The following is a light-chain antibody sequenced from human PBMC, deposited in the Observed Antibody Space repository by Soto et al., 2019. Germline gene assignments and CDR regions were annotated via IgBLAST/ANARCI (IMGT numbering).Light chain of an antibody. CDR3: SSSTNTNTLVI. Sequence: SVLTQPASVSGSPGQSITISCTGTSSDIGRYKFVSWFQQHPGKAPKLLIFEGTNRPSGVSNRFPGSKSGNTASLTISGLQAEDEAIYFCSSSTNTNTLVIFGGGTKVTVL. CDR1: SSDIGRYKF. J-gene: IGLJ2*01. V-gene: IGLV2-14*01. CDR2: EGT.